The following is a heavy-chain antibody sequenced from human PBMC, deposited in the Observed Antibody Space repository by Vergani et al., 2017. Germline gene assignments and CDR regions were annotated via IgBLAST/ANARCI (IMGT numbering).Heavy chain of an antibody. CDR1: GFTFSSYS. V-gene: IGHV3-30*03. Sequence: VQLVESGGGLVKPGGSLRLSCAASGFTFSSYSMNWVRQAPGKGLEWVAVISYDGSNKYYADSVKGRFTISRDNSKNTLYLQMNSLRAEDTAVYYCAREGSIAVAGTDSCVYWGQGTLVTVSS. CDR3: AREGSIAVAGTDSCVY. D-gene: IGHD6-19*01. CDR2: ISYDGSNK. J-gene: IGHJ4*02.